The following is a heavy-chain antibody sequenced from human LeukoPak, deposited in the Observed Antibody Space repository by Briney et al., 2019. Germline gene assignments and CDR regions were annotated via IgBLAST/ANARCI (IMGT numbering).Heavy chain of an antibody. CDR3: AKIDWSSGF. CDR1: GFTFSGYA. Sequence: GGPLRLSCAASGFTFSGYAMSWVRQAPGKGLEWVSTIFGSGSNTYYADSVKGRFIISRDNSKNTLYLQMDSLRAEDTAVHFCAKIDWSSGFWGQGTLVAVSS. V-gene: IGHV3-23*05. J-gene: IGHJ4*02. CDR2: IFGSGSNT. D-gene: IGHD3-9*01.